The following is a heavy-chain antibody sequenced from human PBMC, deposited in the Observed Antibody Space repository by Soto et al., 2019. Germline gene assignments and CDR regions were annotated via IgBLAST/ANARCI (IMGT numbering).Heavy chain of an antibody. CDR1: GFTFDDYA. J-gene: IGHJ4*02. D-gene: IGHD3-9*01. CDR3: AKDGRRYYDILTGYAAYYFDY. Sequence: EVQLVESGGGLVQLGRSLRLSCAASGFTFDDYAMHWVRQAPGKGLEWVSGISWNSGSIGYADSVKGRFTISRDNAKNSLYLQMNSLRAEDTALYYCAKDGRRYYDILTGYAAYYFDYWGQGTLVTVSS. CDR2: ISWNSGSI. V-gene: IGHV3-9*01.